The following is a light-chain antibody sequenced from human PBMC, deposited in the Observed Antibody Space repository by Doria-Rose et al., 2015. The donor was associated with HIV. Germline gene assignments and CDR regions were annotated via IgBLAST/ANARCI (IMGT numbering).Light chain of an antibody. Sequence: ITISCTGTSSDIGDYNYVSWYQQHPGKAPKLMIYEVSNRPSGVSNRFSGSKSANTASLTISGLQSEDEADYHCSSYTSSSTLWVFGGGTKLTVL. V-gene: IGLV2-14*01. CDR1: SSDIGDYNY. J-gene: IGLJ3*02. CDR2: EVS. CDR3: SSYTSSSTLWV.